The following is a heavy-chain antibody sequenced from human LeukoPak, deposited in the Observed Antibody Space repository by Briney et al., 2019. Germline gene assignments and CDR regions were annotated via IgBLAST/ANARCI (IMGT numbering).Heavy chain of an antibody. CDR1: GGSISGYF. D-gene: IGHD3-9*01. V-gene: IGHV4-59*01. CDR3: ARAGGDYDILTGCFDY. CDR2: IYYSGST. J-gene: IGHJ4*02. Sequence: KPSETLSLTCTVSGGSISGYFWSWIRQPPGKGLEWIGYIYYSGSTNYNPSLKSRVTISVDTSKNQFSLKLSSVTAADTAVYYCARAGGDYDILTGCFDYWGQGTLVTVSS.